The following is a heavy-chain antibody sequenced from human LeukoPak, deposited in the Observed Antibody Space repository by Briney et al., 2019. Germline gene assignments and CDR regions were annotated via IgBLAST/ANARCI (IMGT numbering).Heavy chain of an antibody. CDR3: ARDQPYYYGSGSSSHSDY. CDR1: GYTFTGYY. Sequence: ASVKASCKASGYTFTGYYMHWVRQAPGQGLEWMGRINPNSGGTNYAQKFQGRVTMTRDTSISTAYMELSRLRSDDTAVYYCARDQPYYYGSGSSSHSDYWGQGTLVTVSS. V-gene: IGHV1-2*06. CDR2: INPNSGGT. D-gene: IGHD3-10*01. J-gene: IGHJ4*02.